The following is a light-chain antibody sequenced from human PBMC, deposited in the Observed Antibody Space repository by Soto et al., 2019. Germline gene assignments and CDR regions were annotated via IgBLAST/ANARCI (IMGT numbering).Light chain of an antibody. CDR2: GAS. CDR1: QSVTTR. CDR3: QQYGSSGT. Sequence: IDSTQSPGTLTLSPGESVTLCFSARQSVTTRLAWYQHKPGQAPTLLMAGASNRASGVPVRFSGSGSGTDFTLTISRLEPEDFAVYYCQQYGSSGTFGQGTKVDI. J-gene: IGKJ1*01. V-gene: IGKV3-20*01.